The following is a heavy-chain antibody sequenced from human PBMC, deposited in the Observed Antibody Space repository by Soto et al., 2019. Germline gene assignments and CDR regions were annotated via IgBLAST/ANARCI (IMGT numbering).Heavy chain of an antibody. V-gene: IGHV3-30-3*01. CDR3: ARDRGSGLRDFDY. CDR1: GFTFKNFA. Sequence: GGSLRLSCSASGFTFKNFAMHWVRQAPGKGLEWVAVISYAGTNKYYADSVKGRFTMSRDDSENTVYLQMNSLRVEDTAVYFCARDRGSGLRDFDYWGQGTLVTVSS. J-gene: IGHJ4*02. CDR2: ISYAGTNK. D-gene: IGHD6-19*01.